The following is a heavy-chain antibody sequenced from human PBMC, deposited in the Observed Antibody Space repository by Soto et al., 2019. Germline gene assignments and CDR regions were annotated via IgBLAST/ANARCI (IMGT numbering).Heavy chain of an antibody. D-gene: IGHD3-16*02. CDR2: NSPYNGNT. CDR3: AREGGVWGSFRYFDY. CDR1: GYTFTSYV. V-gene: IGHV1-18*04. Sequence: QVQLVQSGVEVQKPGASVKVSCKASGYTFTSYVINWLQQAPGQGLEWMGWNSPYNGNTNYGQKLQGRVTMTTDTSTSIAYMELRSLRSDDTAVYYCAREGGVWGSFRYFDYWGQGTLVTFSS. J-gene: IGHJ4*02.